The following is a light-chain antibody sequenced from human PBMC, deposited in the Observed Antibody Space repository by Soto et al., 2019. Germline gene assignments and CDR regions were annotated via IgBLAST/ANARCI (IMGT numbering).Light chain of an antibody. Sequence: EIVLTQSPGTLALSPGERATLSCRASQSVSSSYLAWYQQKPGQAPRLLIYGTSSRATAIPDRFSGSGSGTDFTLTISRLEPEDFAVYYCQQYGSSGWAFGQGTKVDIK. J-gene: IGKJ1*01. CDR1: QSVSSSY. CDR2: GTS. V-gene: IGKV3-20*01. CDR3: QQYGSSGWA.